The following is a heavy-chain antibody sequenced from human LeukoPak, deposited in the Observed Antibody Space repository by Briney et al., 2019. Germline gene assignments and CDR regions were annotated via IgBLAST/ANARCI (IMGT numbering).Heavy chain of an antibody. Sequence: SETLSLTCTVSVGSISSSSYYCGWISQPPRKGLEWIGSIYYSGSTYYNPSLKSRVTISVDTSKNQFSLKLSSVTAADTAVYYCARASMIVVVNTFDYWGQGTLVTVSS. J-gene: IGHJ4*02. CDR2: IYYSGST. D-gene: IGHD3-22*01. V-gene: IGHV4-39*07. CDR1: VGSISSSSYY. CDR3: ARASMIVVVNTFDY.